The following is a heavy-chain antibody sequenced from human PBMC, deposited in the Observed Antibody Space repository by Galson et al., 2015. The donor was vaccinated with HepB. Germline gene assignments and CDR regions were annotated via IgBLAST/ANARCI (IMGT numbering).Heavy chain of an antibody. V-gene: IGHV7-4-1*02. Sequence: SVKVSCKASGYTFTSYAMNWVRQAPGQGLEWMGWINTNTGNPTYAQGFTGRFVFSLDTSVSTAYLQISSLKAEDTAVYYCARKGRRYCTSTSCYGDFDYWGQGTLVTVSS. CDR3: ARKGRRYCTSTSCYGDFDY. CDR1: GYTFTSYA. CDR2: INTNTGNP. D-gene: IGHD2-2*01. J-gene: IGHJ4*02.